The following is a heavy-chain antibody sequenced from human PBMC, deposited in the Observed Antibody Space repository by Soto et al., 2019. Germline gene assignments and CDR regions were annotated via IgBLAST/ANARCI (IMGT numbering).Heavy chain of an antibody. CDR2: INPNSGGT. J-gene: IGHJ3*02. D-gene: IGHD6-6*01. V-gene: IGHV1-2*04. Sequence: ASVKVSCKASGYTFTGYYMHWVRQAPGQGLEWMGWINPNSGGTNYAQKFQGWVTMTRDTSISTAYMELSRLRSDDTAVYYCARDRGIAARRYAFDIWGQGTMVTVSS. CDR3: ARDRGIAARRYAFDI. CDR1: GYTFTGYY.